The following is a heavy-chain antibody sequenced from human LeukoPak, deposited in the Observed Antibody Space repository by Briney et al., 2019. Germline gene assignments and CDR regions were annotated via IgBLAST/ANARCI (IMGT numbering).Heavy chain of an antibody. D-gene: IGHD1-1*01. CDR3: ARPNWNDLHFDY. CDR2: IYYSGNT. J-gene: IGHJ4*02. V-gene: IGHV4-39*07. Sequence: SETLSLTCTVSGGSISSYYWGWIRQPPGKGLEWIGSIYYSGNTYYNPSLKSRVTISVDTSRNQFSLRLSSVTAADTAVYYCARPNWNDLHFDYWGQGTLVTVSS. CDR1: GGSISSYY.